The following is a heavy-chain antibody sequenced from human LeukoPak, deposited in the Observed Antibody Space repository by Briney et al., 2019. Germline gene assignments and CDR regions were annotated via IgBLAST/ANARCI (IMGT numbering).Heavy chain of an antibody. D-gene: IGHD3-10*01. V-gene: IGHV3-23*01. CDR1: GFTFSSYA. Sequence: PGGSLRLSCAASGFTFSSYAMSWVRQAPGKGLEWVSAISGSGGSTYYADSVKGRFTISRDNSKNTLYLQMNSLRAEDTAVYYCAKGGTRERITMVRGARGFDYWGQGTLVTVSS. J-gene: IGHJ4*02. CDR2: ISGSGGST. CDR3: AKGGTRERITMVRGARGFDY.